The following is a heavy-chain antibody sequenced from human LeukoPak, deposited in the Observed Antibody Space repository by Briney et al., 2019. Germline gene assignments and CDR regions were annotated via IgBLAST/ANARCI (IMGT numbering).Heavy chain of an antibody. CDR3: ARGYGSGSYTPGY. D-gene: IGHD3-10*01. Sequence: GGSLRLSCAASGFTFSYYNMNWVRQAPGKGLEWVSSISSSSTYIYSADSVKGRFTVSRDNAKNLLFLQMNSLRVGDTAVYYCARGYGSGSYTPGYWGQGTLVTVSS. CDR1: GFTFSYYN. CDR2: ISSSSTYI. V-gene: IGHV3-21*01. J-gene: IGHJ4*02.